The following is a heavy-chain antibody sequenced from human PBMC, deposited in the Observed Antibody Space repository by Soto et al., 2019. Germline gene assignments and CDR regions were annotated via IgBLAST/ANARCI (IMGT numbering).Heavy chain of an antibody. Sequence: GGSLRLSCAASGLTFSSYSMNWVRPAPGKGLEWVSSISGESLYIIYADSVKGRFTVSRDNAKNSLYLQMNSLRVEDTAVYYCPAFETAAFVSGRSAYWGLGTLVTVSS. CDR3: PAFETAAFVSGRSAY. CDR2: ISGESLYI. V-gene: IGHV3-21*06. CDR1: GLTFSSYS. D-gene: IGHD6-19*01. J-gene: IGHJ4*02.